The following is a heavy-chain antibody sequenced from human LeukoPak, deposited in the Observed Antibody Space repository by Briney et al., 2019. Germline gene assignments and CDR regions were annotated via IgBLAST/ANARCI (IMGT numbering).Heavy chain of an antibody. D-gene: IGHD4-23*01. J-gene: IGHJ1*01. CDR2: INPNSGGT. CDR3: ARTTVVTPAKYFQH. V-gene: IGHV1-2*02. Sequence: ASVKVSCKASGYTFTGYYMHWVRQAPGQGLEWMGWINPNSGGTNYAQEFQGRVTMTRDTSISTAYMELSRLRSDDTAVYYCARTTVVTPAKYFQHWGQGTLVTVSS. CDR1: GYTFTGYY.